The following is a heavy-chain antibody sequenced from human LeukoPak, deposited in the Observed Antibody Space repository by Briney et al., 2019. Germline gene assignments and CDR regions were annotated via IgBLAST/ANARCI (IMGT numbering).Heavy chain of an antibody. CDR1: GFTFSSYG. Sequence: PPGGSLRLSCAASGFTFSSYGMHWVRQAPGKGLEWVAFIRYDGSNKYYADSVKGRFTISRDNSKNTLYLQMNSLRAEDTAVYYCARGQTTSRWYGEIDYWGQGTLVTVSS. D-gene: IGHD6-13*01. CDR2: IRYDGSNK. CDR3: ARGQTTSRWYGEIDY. V-gene: IGHV3-30*02. J-gene: IGHJ4*02.